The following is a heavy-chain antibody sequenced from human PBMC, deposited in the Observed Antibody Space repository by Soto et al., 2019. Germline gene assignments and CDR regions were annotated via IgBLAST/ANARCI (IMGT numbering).Heavy chain of an antibody. J-gene: IGHJ4*02. D-gene: IGHD6-13*01. CDR2: IFSNDEK. Sequence: SGPTLGNPTETLTLTCTVSGFSLSNARMGVSWIRQPPGKALEWLAHIFSNDEKSYSTSLKSRLTISKDTSKSQVVLTMTNMDPVDTATYYCARISAAGTFDYWGQGTLVTVSS. CDR3: ARISAAGTFDY. CDR1: GFSLSNARMG. V-gene: IGHV2-26*01.